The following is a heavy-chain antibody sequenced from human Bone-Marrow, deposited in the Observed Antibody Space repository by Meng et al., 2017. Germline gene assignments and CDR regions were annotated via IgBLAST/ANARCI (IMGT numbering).Heavy chain of an antibody. D-gene: IGHD2-2*01. CDR3: ARGGSREVVPAAMVVWRNYYYGMDV. Sequence: ASVKVSCKASGDTFTSYYMHWVRQAPGQGLEWMGIINPSGGSTSYAQKFQGRVTMTRDTSTSTVYMELSSLRSEDTAVYYCARGGSREVVPAAMVVWRNYYYGMDVWGQGTTVTVSS. V-gene: IGHV1-46*01. J-gene: IGHJ6*02. CDR2: INPSGGST. CDR1: GDTFTSYY.